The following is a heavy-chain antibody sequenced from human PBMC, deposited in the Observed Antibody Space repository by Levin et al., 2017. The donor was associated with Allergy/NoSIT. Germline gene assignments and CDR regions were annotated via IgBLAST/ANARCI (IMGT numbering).Heavy chain of an antibody. D-gene: IGHD3/OR15-3a*01. CDR1: GFSFSSYA. J-gene: IGHJ6*02. V-gene: IGHV3-30-3*02. CDR3: AKRRVDRSDFYYGMDV. CDR2: ISYDGRNR. Sequence: GGSLRLSCAASGFSFSSYAMHWVRQAPGKGLEWVAVISYDGRNRFYADSVKDRFIISRDNSEYTLYLQMNSLRVEDMAVYYCAKRRVDRSDFYYGMDVWGQGTTVTVSS.